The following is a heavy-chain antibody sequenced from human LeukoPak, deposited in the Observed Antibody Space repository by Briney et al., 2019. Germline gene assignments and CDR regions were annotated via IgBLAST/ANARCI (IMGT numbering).Heavy chain of an antibody. CDR2: ISSGGGNI. V-gene: IGHV3-11*04. CDR1: RFNFRVYY. D-gene: IGHD1-26*01. CDR3: ARLREWGNGPGAFDI. Sequence: GGSLRLSCAASRFNFRVYYMTWIRQAPGKGLEWVSYISSGGGNIYYGDSVKGRFTISRDNAKNSLYLQMNSLRAEDTAVYYCARLREWGNGPGAFDIWGQGTMVTVSS. J-gene: IGHJ3*02.